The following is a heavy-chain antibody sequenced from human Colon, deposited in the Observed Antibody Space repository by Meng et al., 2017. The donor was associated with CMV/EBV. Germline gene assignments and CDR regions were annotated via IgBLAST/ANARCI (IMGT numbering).Heavy chain of an antibody. CDR1: GGAISSRDYY. CDR2: INIGGTT. D-gene: IGHD6-13*01. Sequence: SETLSLTCNVSGGAISSRDYYWGWIRQPPGKGLEWIGSINIGGTTYYRPSLQSRITISMDTSRNLFSLIMASVTAEDTAVYYCARHTYAVSASGLDYWGQGTPVTVSS. V-gene: IGHV4-39*01. J-gene: IGHJ4*02. CDR3: ARHTYAVSASGLDY.